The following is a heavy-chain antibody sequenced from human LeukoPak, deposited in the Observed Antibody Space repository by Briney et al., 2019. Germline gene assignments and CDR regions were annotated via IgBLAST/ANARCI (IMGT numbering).Heavy chain of an antibody. CDR1: GFTFSRYG. CDR2: IVSNGDST. CDR3: ARHPLVVAPLY. J-gene: IGHJ4*02. Sequence: PGGSLRLSCSASGFTFSRYGMHWVRQAPGKGLEYVSAIVSNGDSTYYADSVKGRFTISRDNSKNTLYLQMNSLRAEDTAVYYCARHPLVVAPLYWGQGTLVTVSS. D-gene: IGHD2-15*01. V-gene: IGHV3-64*04.